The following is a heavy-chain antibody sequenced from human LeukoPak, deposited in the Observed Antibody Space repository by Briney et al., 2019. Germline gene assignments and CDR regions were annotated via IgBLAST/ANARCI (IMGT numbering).Heavy chain of an antibody. CDR1: GGSISSYY. V-gene: IGHV4-59*08. Sequence: SETLSLTCTVSGGSISSYYWSWIRQPPGKGLERIGNIYSSGSTNYNPSLESRVTISIDTSKNQFSLKLSSVTAADTAVYYCARAVLRYFGGTQGVGVAGGNWFDPWGQGTLVTVSS. CDR3: ARAVLRYFGGTQGVGVAGGNWFDP. CDR2: IYSSGST. J-gene: IGHJ5*02. D-gene: IGHD3-9*01.